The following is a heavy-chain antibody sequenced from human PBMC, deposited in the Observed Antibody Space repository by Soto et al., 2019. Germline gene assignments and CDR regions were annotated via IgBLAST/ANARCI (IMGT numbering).Heavy chain of an antibody. Sequence: SETLSLTCTVSGGSISSYYWSWIRQPPGKGLEWIGYIYYSGSTNYNPSLKSRVTISVDTSKNQFSLKLNSVTAADTAVYYCARLGLHDFDYWGQGTLVTVSS. V-gene: IGHV4-59*01. CDR1: GGSISSYY. D-gene: IGHD5-12*01. CDR3: ARLGLHDFDY. J-gene: IGHJ4*02. CDR2: IYYSGST.